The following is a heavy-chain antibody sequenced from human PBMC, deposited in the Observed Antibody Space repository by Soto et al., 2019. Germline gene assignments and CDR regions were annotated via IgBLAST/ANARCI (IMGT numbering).Heavy chain of an antibody. J-gene: IGHJ4*02. CDR3: ASWTGLMVRGVIISWYFDY. CDR2: IYYSGST. Sequence: SETLSLTCTVSGGSISSSSYYWGWIRQPPGKGLEWLGRIYYSGSTYYNPSLKSRVTISVDTSKNQFSLKLSSVTAAGTAVYYCASWTGLMVRGVIISWYFDYWGQGTLVTVSS. CDR1: GGSISSSSYY. D-gene: IGHD3-10*01. V-gene: IGHV4-39*01.